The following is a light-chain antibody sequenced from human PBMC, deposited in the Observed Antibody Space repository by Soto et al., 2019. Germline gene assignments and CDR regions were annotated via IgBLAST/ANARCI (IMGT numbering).Light chain of an antibody. Sequence: EIVLTQSPGTLSLSPGERATLSCRASQTVSISYLDWYQQKPGQAPRLLIYGASTRATGIPGRFSGSASGTDFTLTIIRLEPEDFAVYYCQQYGPSPMYTFGQGTNLEIK. CDR2: GAS. J-gene: IGKJ2*01. CDR3: QQYGPSPMYT. CDR1: QTVSISY. V-gene: IGKV3-20*01.